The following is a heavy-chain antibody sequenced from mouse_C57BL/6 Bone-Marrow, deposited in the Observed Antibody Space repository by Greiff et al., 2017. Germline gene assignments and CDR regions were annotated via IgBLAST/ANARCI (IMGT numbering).Heavy chain of an antibody. CDR2: IWTGGGT. D-gene: IGHD1-1*01. V-gene: IGHV2-9-1*01. CDR1: GFSLTSYA. CDR3: ARKRYYGSSYDYYAMDY. Sequence: VQLQQSGPGLVAPSQSLSITCTVSGFSLTSYAISWVRQPPGKGLEWLGVIWTGGGTNYNSALKSRLSISKDNSKSQVFLKMNSLRTDDTARYYCARKRYYGSSYDYYAMDYWGQVTSVTVSS. J-gene: IGHJ4*01.